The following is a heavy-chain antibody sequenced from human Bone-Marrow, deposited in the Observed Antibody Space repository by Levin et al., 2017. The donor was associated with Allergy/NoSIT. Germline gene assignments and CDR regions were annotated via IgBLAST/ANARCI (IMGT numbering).Heavy chain of an antibody. CDR1: GFTFTDYS. V-gene: IGHV3-48*04. D-gene: IGHD4-23*01. J-gene: IGHJ4*02. Sequence: GESLKISCAASGFTFTDYSMNWVRQAPGKGLEWVSYIGSSSSTIYYADSGKGRFTISRDNAKNSLYLQMNSLRAEDTAVYFCARHDYGGNSPDYWGQGTLVTVSS. CDR2: IGSSSSTI. CDR3: ARHDYGGNSPDY.